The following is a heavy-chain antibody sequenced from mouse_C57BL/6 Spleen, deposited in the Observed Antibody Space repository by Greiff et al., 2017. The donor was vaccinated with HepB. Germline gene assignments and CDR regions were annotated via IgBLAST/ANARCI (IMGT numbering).Heavy chain of an antibody. J-gene: IGHJ1*03. CDR1: GYTFTSYW. Sequence: QVQLQQSGAELARPGASVKLSCKASGYTFTSYWMHWVKQRPGQGLEWIGNINPSNGGTNYNEKFKSKATLTVDKSSSTAYMQLSSLTSEDSAVYYCARSGSRYFDVWGTGTTVTVSS. V-gene: IGHV1-53*01. CDR2: INPSNGGT. D-gene: IGHD1-1*01. CDR3: ARSGSRYFDV.